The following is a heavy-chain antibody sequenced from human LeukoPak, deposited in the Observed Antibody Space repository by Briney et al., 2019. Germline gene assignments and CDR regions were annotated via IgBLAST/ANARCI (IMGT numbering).Heavy chain of an antibody. D-gene: IGHD1-26*01. CDR3: ARDGSGGSTQYNWFDP. J-gene: IGHJ5*02. Sequence: GGSLRLSCAASGFSFENYGMSWVRQAPGKGLEWVSGVNWNGGSTGYADSVKGRFTISRHNAKNSLYLQMNSLRAEDTAVYYCARDGSGGSTQYNWFDPWGQGTLVTVSS. V-gene: IGHV3-20*04. CDR2: VNWNGGST. CDR1: GFSFENYG.